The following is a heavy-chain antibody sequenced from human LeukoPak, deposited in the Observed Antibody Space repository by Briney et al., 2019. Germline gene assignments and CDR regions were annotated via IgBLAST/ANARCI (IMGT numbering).Heavy chain of an antibody. CDR3: ARVPDGGNDAFDI. J-gene: IGHJ3*02. Sequence: KSSETLSLTCAVYGGSFSGYYWSWIRQPPGKGLEWIGEINHSGGTNYNPSLKSRVTISVDTSKNQFSLKLSSVTAADTAVYYCARVPDGGNDAFDIWGQGTMVTVSS. V-gene: IGHV4-34*01. D-gene: IGHD2-8*02. CDR2: INHSGGT. CDR1: GGSFSGYY.